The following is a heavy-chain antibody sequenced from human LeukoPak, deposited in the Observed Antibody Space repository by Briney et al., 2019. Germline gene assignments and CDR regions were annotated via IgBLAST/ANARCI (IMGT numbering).Heavy chain of an antibody. CDR3: AREGQYSSGWYFFDY. Sequence: GGSLRLSCAASGFAFSSYSMNWVCQAPGKGLEWVSSISSTSYIYYADSVKGRFTISRDNAQNSLYLQMNSLRAEDTAVYYCAREGQYSSGWYFFDYWGQGTLVTVSS. D-gene: IGHD6-19*01. CDR1: GFAFSSYS. CDR2: ISSTSYI. V-gene: IGHV3-21*01. J-gene: IGHJ4*02.